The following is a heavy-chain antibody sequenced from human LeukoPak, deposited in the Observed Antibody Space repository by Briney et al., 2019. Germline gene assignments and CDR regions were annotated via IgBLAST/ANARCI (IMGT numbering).Heavy chain of an antibody. CDR2: ISGSSSYI. Sequence: GGSLRLSCAASGFTFSSYGMHWVRQAPGKGLEWVSSISGSSSYIYYADSVKGRFTISRDNAKNSLYLQMNSLRAEDTAVYYCARDHRYSSSWPFDYWGQGTLVTVSS. V-gene: IGHV3-21*01. J-gene: IGHJ4*02. CDR1: GFTFSSYG. CDR3: ARDHRYSSSWPFDY. D-gene: IGHD6-13*01.